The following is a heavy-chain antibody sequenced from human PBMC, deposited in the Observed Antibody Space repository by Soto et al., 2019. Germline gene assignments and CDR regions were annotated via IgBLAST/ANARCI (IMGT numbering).Heavy chain of an antibody. Sequence: EVQLVESGGGLVKPGGSLRFSCAAYGFTFRNAWLNWVRQAPGKGLEWVGRVKSKTDGGTTDYAAHVKGRFTISRDDSKTTLYLQMNSLRTEDTAVYYCTTEEYYDSSGDYYERDYYGMDVWVQETTVTVSS. CDR1: GFTFRNAW. V-gene: IGHV3-15*07. J-gene: IGHJ6*02. D-gene: IGHD3-22*01. CDR2: VKSKTDGGTT. CDR3: TTEEYYDSSGDYYERDYYGMDV.